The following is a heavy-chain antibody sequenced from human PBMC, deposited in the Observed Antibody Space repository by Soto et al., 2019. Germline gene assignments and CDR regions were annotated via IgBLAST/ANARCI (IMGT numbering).Heavy chain of an antibody. CDR2: IYHSGST. D-gene: IGHD2-2*01. CDR3: ARAQLLVAYYYYYYGMDV. Sequence: QVQLQESGPGLVKPSGTLSLTCAVSGGSISSSNWWSWVRQPPGKGLEWIGEIYHSGSTNYNPSLKRLVTISVDNAKIQCSLKLSSVIAVDTAVYYCARAQLLVAYYYYYYGMDVWGQGTTVTVSS. CDR1: GGSISSSNW. J-gene: IGHJ6*02. V-gene: IGHV4-4*02.